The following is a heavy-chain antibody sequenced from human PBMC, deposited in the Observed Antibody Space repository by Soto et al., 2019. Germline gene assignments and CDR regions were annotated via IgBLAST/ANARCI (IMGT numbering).Heavy chain of an antibody. CDR3: ARDMGRYCSSTSCYQYGMDV. D-gene: IGHD2-2*01. Sequence: SETLSLTCTVSGGSISSYYWSWIRQPAGKGLEWIGRIYTSGSTNYNPSLKSRVTMSVDTSKNQFSLKPSSVTAADTAVYYCARDMGRYCSSTSCYQYGMDVWGQGTTVTVSS. CDR1: GGSISSYY. CDR2: IYTSGST. V-gene: IGHV4-4*07. J-gene: IGHJ6*02.